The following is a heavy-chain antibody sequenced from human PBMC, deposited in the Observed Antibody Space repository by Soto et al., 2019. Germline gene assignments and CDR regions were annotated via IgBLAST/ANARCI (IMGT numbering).Heavy chain of an antibody. CDR2: ISFDGST. J-gene: IGHJ1*01. V-gene: IGHV3-66*01. CDR3: AKDAH. Sequence: EVQLVESGGGLVKPGGSLRLSCAVSGFSVSINHMHWIRQAPGKGLEWVSKISFDGSTFYADAVKGRFTISRDESKNTVSLHMDMLGAEDTAIYYCAKDAHWDPGTQVTVSS. CDR1: GFSVSINH.